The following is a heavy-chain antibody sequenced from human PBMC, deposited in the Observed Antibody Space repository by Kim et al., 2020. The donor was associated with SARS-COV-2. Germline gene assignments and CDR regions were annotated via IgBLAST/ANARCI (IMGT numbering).Heavy chain of an antibody. CDR2: INHSGST. V-gene: IGHV4-34*01. CDR1: GGSFSGYY. Sequence: SETLSLTCAVYGGSFSGYYWSWIRQPPGKGLEWIGEINHSGSTNYNPSLKSRVTISVDTSKNQFSLKLSSVTAADTAVYYCARGGGQGYYDFWRGYSTPDHYYGMDVWGQGTTVTVSS. D-gene: IGHD3-3*01. CDR3: ARGGGQGYYDFWRGYSTPDHYYGMDV. J-gene: IGHJ6*02.